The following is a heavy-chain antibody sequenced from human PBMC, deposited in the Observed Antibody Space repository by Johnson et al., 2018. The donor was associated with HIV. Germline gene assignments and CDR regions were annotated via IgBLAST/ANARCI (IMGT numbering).Heavy chain of an antibody. Sequence: VQLVESGGGVVQPGRSPRLSCAASGFTFDDYAMHWVRQAPGKGLEWVSGISWNSGSIGYADSVKGRFTISRDNAKNSLYLQMNSLRPEDTALYYCAKDRWDLTGALSAFDIWGQGTMVTVSS. V-gene: IGHV3-9*01. J-gene: IGHJ3*02. CDR1: GFTFDDYA. CDR2: ISWNSGSI. D-gene: IGHD1-26*01. CDR3: AKDRWDLTGALSAFDI.